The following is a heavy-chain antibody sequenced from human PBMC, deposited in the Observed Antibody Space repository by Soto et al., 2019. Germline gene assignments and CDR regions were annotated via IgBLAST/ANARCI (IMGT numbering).Heavy chain of an antibody. J-gene: IGHJ5*02. D-gene: IGHD2-2*01. CDR1: GGSFSGYY. Sequence: PSETLSLTCAVYGGSFSGYYWSWIRQPPGTGLEWIGYIYYSGSTYYNPSLKSRVTISVDRSKNQFSLKLSSVTAADTAVYYCARVPDRWGQGTLVTVSS. V-gene: IGHV4-34*01. CDR2: IYYSGST. CDR3: ARVPDR.